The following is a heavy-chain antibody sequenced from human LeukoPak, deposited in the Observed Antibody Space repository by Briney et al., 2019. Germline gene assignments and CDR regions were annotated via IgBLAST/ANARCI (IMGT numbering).Heavy chain of an antibody. CDR2: IIPILGIA. V-gene: IGHV1-69*04. CDR1: GGTFSSYT. Sequence: SVKVSCKASGGTFSSYTISRVRQAPGQGLEWMGRIIPILGIANYAQKFQGRVTITADKSTSTAYMELSGLRSEDTAVYYCAREGTSWPNWFDPWGQGTLVTVSS. J-gene: IGHJ5*02. CDR3: AREGTSWPNWFDP. D-gene: IGHD2-2*01.